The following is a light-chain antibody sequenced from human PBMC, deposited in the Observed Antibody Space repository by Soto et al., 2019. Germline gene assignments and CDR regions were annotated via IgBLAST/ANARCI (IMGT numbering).Light chain of an antibody. Sequence: EIVMTQSPATLSVSPGERATLSCRASQSLSGNLAWYQQKPGQAPRLLIYGASTRATGIPARFSGSGSGTDFTLTISSLQSEDFATYCCQQYNSYSVNAFGQGTKVEIK. V-gene: IGKV3-15*01. CDR3: QQYNSYSVNA. CDR2: GAS. J-gene: IGKJ2*01. CDR1: QSLSGN.